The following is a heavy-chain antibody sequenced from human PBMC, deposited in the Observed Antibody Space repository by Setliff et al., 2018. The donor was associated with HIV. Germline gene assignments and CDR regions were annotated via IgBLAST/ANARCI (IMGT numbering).Heavy chain of an antibody. CDR3: AKDRWGGKPYYFDY. D-gene: IGHD7-27*01. CDR1: GFIFSGYT. CDR2: ITGGGVTT. Sequence: PGGSLRLSCAASGFIFSGYTMVWVRQAPGKGLEWVSSITGGGVTTYYADSVKGRFTISRDNSKNTLYLQMNSLRAEDTAVYYCAKDRWGGKPYYFDYWGQGTLVTVSS. J-gene: IGHJ4*02. V-gene: IGHV3-23*01.